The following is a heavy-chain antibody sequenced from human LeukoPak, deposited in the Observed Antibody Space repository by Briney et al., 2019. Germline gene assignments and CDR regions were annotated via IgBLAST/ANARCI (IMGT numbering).Heavy chain of an antibody. CDR3: ARGRAYCSSTSCYGIEDY. Sequence: SVKVSCKASGGTFSSYAISWVRQAPGQGLEWMGGIIPIFGTANYAQKFQGRVTITADESTSTAYMELSSLRSEDTAVYYCARGRAYCSSTSCYGIEDYWGQGTLVIVSS. D-gene: IGHD2-2*01. V-gene: IGHV1-69*01. J-gene: IGHJ4*02. CDR2: IIPIFGTA. CDR1: GGTFSSYA.